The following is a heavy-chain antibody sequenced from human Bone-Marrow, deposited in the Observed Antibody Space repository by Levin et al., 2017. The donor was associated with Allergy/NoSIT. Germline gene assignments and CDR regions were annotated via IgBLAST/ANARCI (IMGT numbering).Heavy chain of an antibody. D-gene: IGHD6-13*01. Sequence: SGGSLRLSCATSGLTFSNAWMNWVRQAPGKGLEWVGRIKTKTDGGTAQYAAPVQGRFTISREDSENRLYLEMSSLKTEDTAVYYCTTDVISWYEETVEYWGQGTRVTVSS. CDR3: TTDVISWYEETVEY. V-gene: IGHV3-15*07. CDR2: IKTKTDGGTA. CDR1: GLTFSNAW. J-gene: IGHJ4*02.